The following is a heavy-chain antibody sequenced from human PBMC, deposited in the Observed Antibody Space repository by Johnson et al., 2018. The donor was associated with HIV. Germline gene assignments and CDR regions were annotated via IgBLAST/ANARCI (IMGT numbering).Heavy chain of an antibody. Sequence: VQLVESGGGVVQPGRSLRLSCAASGFTFSSYGMHWVRQAPGKGLEWVAVIWYDGSNKYYADSVQGRFPISRDNSKNTLYLQMNSLRTEDTAMYYCAKGHSSGYPKDAFDIWGRGTIVTVSS. CDR3: AKGHSSGYPKDAFDI. V-gene: IGHV3-33*06. CDR2: IWYDGSNK. J-gene: IGHJ3*02. D-gene: IGHD3-22*01. CDR1: GFTFSSYG.